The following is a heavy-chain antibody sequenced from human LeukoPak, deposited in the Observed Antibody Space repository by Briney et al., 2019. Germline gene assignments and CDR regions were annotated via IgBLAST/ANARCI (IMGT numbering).Heavy chain of an antibody. V-gene: IGHV3-23*01. CDR2: ISGSGGST. CDR1: GFTFSSYA. J-gene: IGHJ4*02. D-gene: IGHD2-2*01. CDR3: AKGANGSVVVPAAIVFVY. Sequence: GGSLRLSCAASGFTFSSYAMSWVRQAPEKGLEWVSAISGSGGSTYYADSVKGRFTISRDNSKNTLYLQMNSLRAEDTAVYYCAKGANGSVVVPAAIVFVYWGRGTLVTVSS.